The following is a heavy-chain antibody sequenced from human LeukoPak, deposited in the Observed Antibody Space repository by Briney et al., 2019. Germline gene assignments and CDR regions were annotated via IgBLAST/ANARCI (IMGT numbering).Heavy chain of an antibody. CDR2: INHSGST. CDR1: GGSFSGYY. D-gene: IGHD6-19*01. J-gene: IGHJ4*02. CDR3: ARGSAVAGGEFDY. Sequence: SETMSLTSAVYGGSFSGYYWGWDRQPPGKGLEWIGEINHSGSTNYNPSLKSRVTISVDTSKNQFSLKLSSVAAADTAVYYCARGSAVAGGEFDYWGQGTLVTVSS. V-gene: IGHV4-34*01.